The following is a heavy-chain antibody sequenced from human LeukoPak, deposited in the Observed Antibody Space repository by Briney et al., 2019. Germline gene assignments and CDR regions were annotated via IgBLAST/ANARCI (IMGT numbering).Heavy chain of an antibody. CDR1: GFTVSSNY. D-gene: IGHD3-10*01. CDR2: IYSGGST. J-gene: IGHJ4*02. CDR3: TKGLWAGVSAARD. V-gene: IGHV3-53*01. Sequence: GGSLRLSCAASGFTVSSNYMSWVRQAPGKGLEWVSVIYSGGSTYYADSVKGRFTISRDNSKNTLYLQMNSLRAEDTAVYYCTKGLWAGVSAARDWGQGTLVTVSS.